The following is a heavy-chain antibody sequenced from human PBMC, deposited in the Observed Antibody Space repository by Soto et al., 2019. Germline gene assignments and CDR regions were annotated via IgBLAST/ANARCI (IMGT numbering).Heavy chain of an antibody. D-gene: IGHD1-1*01. V-gene: IGHV4-59*01. Sequence: PSETLSLTCTVSGGSISTFYWSWVRQPPGRGLEWIGCIYYSGTATYNPSLRSRVTISVDTSKNQFSLRLSSVTASDTAVYYCARGDGIQLGSLAGRYYYHKMDVWGQGTTVTVSS. J-gene: IGHJ6*02. CDR2: IYYSGTA. CDR1: GGSISTFY. CDR3: ARGDGIQLGSLAGRYYYHKMDV.